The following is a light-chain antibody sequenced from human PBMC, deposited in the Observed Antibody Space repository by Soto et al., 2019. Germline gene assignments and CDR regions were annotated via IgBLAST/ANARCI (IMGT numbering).Light chain of an antibody. CDR3: QQRTSWPLLT. Sequence: DIVLTQSPATLSLSPGERASLSCRASQSVSNSLAWYQQKPGQPPRLLIYDASTRATGIPARSSGSGSGTDFTLTISSLEPEDFAVHYCQQRTSWPLLTFGGGTKVEIK. CDR2: DAS. V-gene: IGKV3-11*01. CDR1: QSVSNS. J-gene: IGKJ4*01.